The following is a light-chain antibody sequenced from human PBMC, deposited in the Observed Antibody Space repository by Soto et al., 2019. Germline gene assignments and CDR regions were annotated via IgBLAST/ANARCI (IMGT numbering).Light chain of an antibody. Sequence: DIQMTQSPSTLSASVGDRVTITCRASQSISSWLAWYQQKPGKAPKLLLYKESSLGSGVLSRFSVSGSGTEFSLIISSLQPDYFATYYCQQYNSYAWTFGQGNKVEIK. CDR2: KES. CDR3: QQYNSYAWT. V-gene: IGKV1-5*03. CDR1: QSISSW. J-gene: IGKJ1*01.